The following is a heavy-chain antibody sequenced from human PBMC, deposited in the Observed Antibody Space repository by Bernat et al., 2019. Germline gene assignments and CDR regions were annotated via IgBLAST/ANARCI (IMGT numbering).Heavy chain of an antibody. CDR2: ISSSSSTI. Sequence: EVQLVESGGGLVQPGGSLRLSCAASGFTFSRYSINWVRRAPGKGLEWVSYISSSSSTIYYADSVKGRFTISRDNAKNSLYLQMNSLRDEDTAVYYCARDRITMVRGELDYWGQGTLVTVSS. V-gene: IGHV3-48*02. J-gene: IGHJ4*02. CDR3: ARDRITMVRGELDY. CDR1: GFTFSRYS. D-gene: IGHD3-10*01.